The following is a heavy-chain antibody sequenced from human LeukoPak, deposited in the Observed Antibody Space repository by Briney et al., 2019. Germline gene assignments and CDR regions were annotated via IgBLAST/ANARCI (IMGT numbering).Heavy chain of an antibody. Sequence: GASVKVSCKASGYTFTGYYMHWVRQAPGQGLEWMGWINPNSGGTNYAQKFQGWVTMTRDTSISTAYMELSRLRSDDTAVYYCARGRSDPRYSGYDLDYWGQGTLVTVSS. D-gene: IGHD5-12*01. CDR1: GYTFTGYY. J-gene: IGHJ4*02. CDR2: INPNSGGT. CDR3: ARGRSDPRYSGYDLDY. V-gene: IGHV1-2*04.